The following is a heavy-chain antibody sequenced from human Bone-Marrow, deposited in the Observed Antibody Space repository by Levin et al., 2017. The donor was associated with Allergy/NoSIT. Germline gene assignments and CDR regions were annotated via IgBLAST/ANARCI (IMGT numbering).Heavy chain of an antibody. CDR1: GFTFSRYN. J-gene: IGHJ3*02. D-gene: IGHD2-2*01. CDR2: ISSSGTYI. V-gene: IGHV3-21*01. CDR3: ARVHCSSTSCYLFDALDI. Sequence: GESLKISCAASGFTFSRYNMNWVRQAAGKGLEWVSSISSSGTYIYYADSVEGRFTISRDNAKNSLFLQMNSLRAEDTAVYYCARVHCSSTSCYLFDALDIWGQGTMVTVSS.